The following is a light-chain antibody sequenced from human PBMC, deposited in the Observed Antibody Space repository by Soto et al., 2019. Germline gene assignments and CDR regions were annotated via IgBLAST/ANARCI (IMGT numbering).Light chain of an antibody. Sequence: EVVLTQSPATLSLSPGERATLSCRASQSVSRHLAWYQQKPGQAPRLLIYGASSRATGIPDRFSGSGSGTDFTLTISRLEPEDFAVYYCQQYGSSRGTFGQGTKVDIK. V-gene: IGKV3-20*01. J-gene: IGKJ1*01. CDR2: GAS. CDR1: QSVSRH. CDR3: QQYGSSRGT.